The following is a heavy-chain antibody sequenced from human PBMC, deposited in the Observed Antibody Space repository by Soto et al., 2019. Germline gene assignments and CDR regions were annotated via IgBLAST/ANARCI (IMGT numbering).Heavy chain of an antibody. CDR2: IKSKTDGGTT. Sequence: EVQLVESGGGLVKPGGSLRLSCAASGFTFSNAWMSWVRQAPGKGLEWVGRIKSKTDGGTTDYAAPVKGRFTISRDDSKNTLYLQRNSLKTEDTAVYYCTTDDETMRVVVGSVGYWGQGTLVTVSS. D-gene: IGHD3-22*01. CDR1: GFTFSNAW. V-gene: IGHV3-15*01. J-gene: IGHJ4*02. CDR3: TTDDETMRVVVGSVGY.